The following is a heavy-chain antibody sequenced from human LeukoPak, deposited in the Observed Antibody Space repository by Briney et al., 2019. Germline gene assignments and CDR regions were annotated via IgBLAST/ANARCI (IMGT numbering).Heavy chain of an antibody. V-gene: IGHV4-59*01. CDR3: ARGKIWFGELLQINWFDP. CDR1: GGSITSYH. Sequence: SETLSLTCSVSGGSITSYHWTWIRQPPGKGLEWIGYIYDSGSTNYNPSLKSRVTISVDTSKNQFSLKLSSVTAADTAVYYCARGKIWFGELLQINWFDPWGQGTLVTVSS. D-gene: IGHD3-10*01. CDR2: IYDSGST. J-gene: IGHJ5*02.